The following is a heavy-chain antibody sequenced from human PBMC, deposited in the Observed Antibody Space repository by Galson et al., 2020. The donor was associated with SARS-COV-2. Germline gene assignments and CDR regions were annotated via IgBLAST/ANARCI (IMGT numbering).Heavy chain of an antibody. Sequence: GESLKISCAASGFTFSSYGMHWVRQAPGKGLEWVAVILYDGSNKYYADSVKGRFTISRDNSKNTLYLQMNSLRAEDTAVYYCAKGGKQWTDYYYYYGMDVWGQGTTVTVSS. V-gene: IGHV3-30*18. J-gene: IGHJ6*02. CDR3: AKGGKQWTDYYYYYGMDV. CDR1: GFTFSSYG. CDR2: ILYDGSNK. D-gene: IGHD6-19*01.